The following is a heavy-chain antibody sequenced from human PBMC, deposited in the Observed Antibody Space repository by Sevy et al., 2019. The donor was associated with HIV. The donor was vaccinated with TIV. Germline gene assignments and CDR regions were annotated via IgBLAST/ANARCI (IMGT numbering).Heavy chain of an antibody. CDR2: IHHSGRT. J-gene: IGHJ4*02. V-gene: IGHV4-38-2*01. D-gene: IGHD6-25*01. CDR3: ARRLGYSSEPNPFDY. CDR1: GYSISSGYC. Sequence: SETLSLTCAVSGYSISSGYCWGWIRQPPGKGLEWIANIHHSGRTSYNPSLKSRVTISVDTSRNQVSLKLTSMTAADTAVYYCARRLGYSSEPNPFDYWGQGTLVTVSS.